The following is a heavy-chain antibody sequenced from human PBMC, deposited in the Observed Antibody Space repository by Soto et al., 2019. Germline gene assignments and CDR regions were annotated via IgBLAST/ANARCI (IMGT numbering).Heavy chain of an antibody. Sequence: SETLSLTCTFPGCSISSYYWSWIRQPPWKGLERIGYIYYSGSTNYNPSHKSRVTISVDTSKNQFSLKLSSVTAADTAVYYCARAGYSGYEDWTYYFDYWGQGTLVTVS. V-gene: IGHV4-59*01. D-gene: IGHD5-12*01. CDR2: IYYSGST. CDR1: GCSISSYY. CDR3: ARAGYSGYEDWTYYFDY. J-gene: IGHJ4*02.